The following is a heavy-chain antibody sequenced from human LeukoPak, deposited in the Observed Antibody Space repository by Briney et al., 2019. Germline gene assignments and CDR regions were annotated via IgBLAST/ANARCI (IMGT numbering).Heavy chain of an antibody. D-gene: IGHD3-10*01. CDR2: IYYSGST. J-gene: IGHJ4*02. V-gene: IGHV4-39*02. CDR1: GGSISSSSYY. CDR3: ARGHNYYGSGSYPY. Sequence: SETLSLTCTVSGGSISSSSYYWGWIRQPPGRGLEWIGNIYYSGSTYYNPSLKSRVTISVDTSKNHFSLKLSSVTAADTAVYYCARGHNYYGSGSYPYWGQGTLVTVSS.